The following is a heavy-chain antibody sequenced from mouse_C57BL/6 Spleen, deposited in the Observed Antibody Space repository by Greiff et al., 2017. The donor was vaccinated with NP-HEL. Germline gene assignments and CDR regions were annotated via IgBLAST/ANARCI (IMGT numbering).Heavy chain of an antibody. V-gene: IGHV1-81*01. CDR3: ARGAGSSYSYYAMDY. Sequence: VQLQQSGAELARPGASVKLSCKASGYTFTSYGISWVKQRTGQGLEWIGEIYPRSGNTYYNEKFKGKATLTADKSSSTAYMELRSLTSEDSAVYFCARGAGSSYSYYAMDYWGQGTSVTVSS. CDR1: GYTFTSYG. CDR2: IYPRSGNT. J-gene: IGHJ4*01. D-gene: IGHD1-1*01.